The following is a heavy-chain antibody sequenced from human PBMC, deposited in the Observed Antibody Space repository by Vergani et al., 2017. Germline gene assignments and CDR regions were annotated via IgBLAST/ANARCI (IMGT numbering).Heavy chain of an antibody. CDR3: ARHYDSSGYYFLSRGKDARAFDI. J-gene: IGHJ3*02. V-gene: IGHV4-39*01. Sequence: QVQLQESGPGLVKPSQTLSLTCTVSGGSISSSSYYWGWIRQPPGKGLEWIGSIYYSGSTYYNPSLKSRVTISVDTSKNQFSLKLSSVTAADTAVYYCARHYDSSGYYFLSRGKDARAFDIWGQGTMVTVSS. CDR1: GGSISSSSYY. CDR2: IYYSGST. D-gene: IGHD3-22*01.